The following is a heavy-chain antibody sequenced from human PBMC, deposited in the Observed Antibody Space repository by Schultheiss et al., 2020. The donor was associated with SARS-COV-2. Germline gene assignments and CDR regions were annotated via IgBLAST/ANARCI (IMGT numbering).Heavy chain of an antibody. D-gene: IGHD3-22*01. CDR3: ARDPQSFYYDSSEFAFDI. V-gene: IGHV3-74*01. CDR2: MNEDGSTT. J-gene: IGHJ3*02. CDR1: GFSFENYW. Sequence: GESLKISCLVSGFSFENYWMHWVRQAPGKGPVWVARMNEDGSTTTYADSVRGRFTISRDNAKNSLYLQMNSLRAEDTAVYYCARDPQSFYYDSSEFAFDIWGQGTKVTVSS.